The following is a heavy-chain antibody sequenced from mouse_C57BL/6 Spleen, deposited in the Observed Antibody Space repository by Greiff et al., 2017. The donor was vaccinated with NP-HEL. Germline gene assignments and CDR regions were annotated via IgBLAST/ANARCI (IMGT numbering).Heavy chain of an antibody. V-gene: IGHV1-59*01. Sequence: QVQLQQPGAELVRPGTSVKLSCKASGYTFTSYWMHWVKQRPGQGLEWIGVIDPSDSYTNYNQKFKGKATLTVDTSSSTAYMQLSSLTSEDSAVYYCARVYYGNYVGAMDYWGQGTSVTVSS. J-gene: IGHJ4*01. D-gene: IGHD2-1*01. CDR2: IDPSDSYT. CDR3: ARVYYGNYVGAMDY. CDR1: GYTFTSYW.